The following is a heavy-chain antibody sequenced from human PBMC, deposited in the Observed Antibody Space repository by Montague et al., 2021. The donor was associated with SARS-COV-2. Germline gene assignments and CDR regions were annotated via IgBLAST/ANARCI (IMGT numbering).Heavy chain of an antibody. J-gene: IGHJ6*02. V-gene: IGHV2-70*01. D-gene: IGHD6-13*01. CDR1: GFSLSTSGMC. CDR3: VRILGGQQLAPPYYNYYGRDV. CDR2: IDWDDDK. Sequence: PALVTPTQTLTLTCTFSGFSLSTSGMCVSWIRQPPGKALEWLALIDWDDDKYYSTSLKTRLTISKDTSKNQVVLTMTNMDPVDTATYYCVRILGGQQLAPPYYNYYGRDVWGQGTTVTVSS.